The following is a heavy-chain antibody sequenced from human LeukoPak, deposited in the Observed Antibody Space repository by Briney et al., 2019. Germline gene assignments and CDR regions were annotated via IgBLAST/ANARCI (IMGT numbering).Heavy chain of an antibody. CDR3: ARDWGEGFFSMAFDI. Sequence: GGSLRLSCAASGFTFSAYGMHWVRQAPGKGPEWVAVIWYDGSNKYYADSVKGRFTISRDNSKNTLYLQMNRLRAEDTAVYYCARDWGEGFFSMAFDIRGQGTMVTVSS. CDR1: GFTFSAYG. J-gene: IGHJ3*02. CDR2: IWYDGSNK. D-gene: IGHD3-16*01. V-gene: IGHV3-33*01.